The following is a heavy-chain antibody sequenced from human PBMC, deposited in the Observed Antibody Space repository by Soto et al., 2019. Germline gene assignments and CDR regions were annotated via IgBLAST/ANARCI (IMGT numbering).Heavy chain of an antibody. J-gene: IGHJ4*02. CDR2: IIYSGDI. CDR1: GASISSYNY. V-gene: IGHV4-39*01. CDR3: ARAVSPRRGAYCISTSCSVEAAAVMYYFDY. Sequence: PSETLSLTCNVSGASISSYNYWGWFRQPAGKGLEWIGSIIYSGDIMYNPSLQSRLTLFVDTSKNQFSLKLSSVTAADTAVYYCARAVSPRRGAYCISTSCSVEAAAVMYYFDYWGQGTLVTVSS. D-gene: IGHD2-2*01.